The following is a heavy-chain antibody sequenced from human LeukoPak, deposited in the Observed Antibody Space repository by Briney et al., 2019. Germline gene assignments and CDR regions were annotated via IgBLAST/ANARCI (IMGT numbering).Heavy chain of an antibody. D-gene: IGHD6-13*01. CDR1: GFTFSSYG. J-gene: IGHJ4*02. CDR3: ASLLAAAEPFDY. CDR2: ISYSSTTI. Sequence: GGSLRLSCAASGFTFSSYGMNWVRQAPGKGLEWVSYISYSSTTIYYADSVKGRFTISRDNAKNSLYLQMNSLRAEDTAVYYCASLLAAAEPFDYWGQGTLVTVSS. V-gene: IGHV3-48*04.